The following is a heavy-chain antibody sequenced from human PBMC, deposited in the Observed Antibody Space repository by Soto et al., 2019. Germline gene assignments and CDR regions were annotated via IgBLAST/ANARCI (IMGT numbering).Heavy chain of an antibody. CDR3: VRLVGGAADY. CDR1: GDSVSSKSAA. CDR2: TYYRSKWFN. J-gene: IGHJ4*02. V-gene: IGHV6-1*01. D-gene: IGHD1-26*01. Sequence: SQTLSLTCAISGDSVSSKSAAWNWIRQSPSRGLEWLGRTYYRSKWFNDYAVSMKGRITINPDTSKNQFSLQLNSVTPDDTAVYYCVRLVGGAADYWGQGTLVTVSS.